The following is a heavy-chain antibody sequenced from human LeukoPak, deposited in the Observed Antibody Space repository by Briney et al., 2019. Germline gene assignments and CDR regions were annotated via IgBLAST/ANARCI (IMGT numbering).Heavy chain of an antibody. CDR2: IYSGGST. J-gene: IGHJ4*02. D-gene: IGHD3-10*01. CDR1: GFTVSSNY. V-gene: IGHV3-66*01. Sequence: GGSLRLSCAASGFTVSSNYMSWVRQAPGKGLEWVSVIYSGGSTYYADSVKGRFTISRDNSKNTLYLQMNSLRAEDTAVYYCASIGPGSYYGFDYWGQGTLVTVSS. CDR3: ASIGPGSYYGFDY.